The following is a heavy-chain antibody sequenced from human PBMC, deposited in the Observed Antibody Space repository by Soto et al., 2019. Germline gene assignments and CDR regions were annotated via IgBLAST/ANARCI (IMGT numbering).Heavy chain of an antibody. CDR3: ARVTDTAMVRNRNFDY. D-gene: IGHD5-18*01. CDR2: ISAYNGNT. V-gene: IGHV1-18*01. J-gene: IGHJ4*02. CDR1: GYTFTSYG. Sequence: ASVKVSCKASGYTFTSYGISWVRQAPGQGLEWMGWISAYNGNTNYAQKLQGRVTMTTDTSTSTAYMELRSLRSDDTAVYYCARVTDTAMVRNRNFDYWGQGTLVTV.